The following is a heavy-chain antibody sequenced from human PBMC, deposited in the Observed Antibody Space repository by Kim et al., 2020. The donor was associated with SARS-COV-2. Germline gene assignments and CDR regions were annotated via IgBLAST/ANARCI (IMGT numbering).Heavy chain of an antibody. J-gene: IGHJ6*02. D-gene: IGHD6-6*01. V-gene: IGHV1-69*13. CDR2: IIPIFGTA. Sequence: SVKVSCKASGGTFSSYAISWVRQAPGQGLEWMGGIIPIFGTANYAQKFQGRVTITADESTSTAYMELSSLRSEDTAVYYCARLFSVYSSSSGRGDYYYGMDVWGQGTTVTVSS. CDR3: ARLFSVYSSSSGRGDYYYGMDV. CDR1: GGTFSSYA.